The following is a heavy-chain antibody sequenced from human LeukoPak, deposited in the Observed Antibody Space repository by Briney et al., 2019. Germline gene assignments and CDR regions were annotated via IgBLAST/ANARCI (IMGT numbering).Heavy chain of an antibody. J-gene: IGHJ4*02. CDR1: GFTFSSYS. D-gene: IGHD6-6*01. Sequence: GGSLRLSCAASGFTFSSYSMNWVRQAPGKGLVWVSRINSDGSSTSYADSVKGRFTISRDNAKNTLYLQMNSLRAEDTAVYYCASSSIAALDYWGQGTLVTVSS. CDR2: INSDGSST. CDR3: ASSSIAALDY. V-gene: IGHV3-74*01.